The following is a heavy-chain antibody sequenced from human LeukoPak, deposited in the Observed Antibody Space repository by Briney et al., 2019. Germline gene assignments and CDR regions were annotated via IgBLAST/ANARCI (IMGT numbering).Heavy chain of an antibody. V-gene: IGHV1-69*13. CDR3: ARGPAYYYGSGSLTPYFDY. Sequence: SVKVSCKASGYTFTSYGISWVRQAPGQGLEWMGGIIPIFGTANSAQKFQGRVTITADESTSTAYMELSSLRSEDTAVYYCARGPAYYYGSGSLTPYFDYWGQGTLVTVSS. D-gene: IGHD3-10*01. J-gene: IGHJ4*02. CDR1: GYTFTSYG. CDR2: IIPIFGTA.